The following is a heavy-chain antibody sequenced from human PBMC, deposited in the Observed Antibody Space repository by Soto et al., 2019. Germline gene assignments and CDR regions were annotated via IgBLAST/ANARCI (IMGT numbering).Heavy chain of an antibody. Sequence: PGGSLRLSCAASGFTFSSYAMSWVRQAPGKGLEWVSGISGSGGSTYYADSVKGRFTISRDNAKRSLYLQMKSLRHEDTAVYFCARDSGWPILNFDFWGQGSLVTVSS. CDR2: ISGSGGST. CDR3: ARDSGWPILNFDF. D-gene: IGHD3-10*01. V-gene: IGHV3-23*01. CDR1: GFTFSSYA. J-gene: IGHJ4*02.